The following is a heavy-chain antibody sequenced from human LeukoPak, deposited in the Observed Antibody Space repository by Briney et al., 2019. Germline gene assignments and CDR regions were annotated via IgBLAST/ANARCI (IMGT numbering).Heavy chain of an antibody. J-gene: IGHJ6*03. CDR3: ARQTRNPLYTMDF. D-gene: IGHD1-14*01. CDR1: GGSISSSSYY. Sequence: SETLSLTCTVSGGSISSSSYYWGWIRQPPGKGLEWIGSIYYSGSTYYNPSLKSRVTISVDTSKNQFSLKLTSVTAADTAVYFWARQTRNPLYTMDFWGKGTTSTISS. CDR2: IYYSGST. V-gene: IGHV4-39*01.